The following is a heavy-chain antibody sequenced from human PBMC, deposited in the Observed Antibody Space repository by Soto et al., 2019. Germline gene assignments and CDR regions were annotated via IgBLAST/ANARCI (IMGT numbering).Heavy chain of an antibody. CDR1: GFTFSSYA. J-gene: IGHJ5*02. CDR2: ISGSGGST. CDR3: AKVPRTYSGSPGPFDP. D-gene: IGHD1-26*01. V-gene: IGHV3-23*01. Sequence: GGSLRLSCAASGFTFSSYAMSWVRQAPGKGLEWVSAISGSGGSTYYADSVKGRFTISRDNSKNTLYLQMNSLRAEDTAVYYCAKVPRTYSGSPGPFDPWGQGTLVTVSS.